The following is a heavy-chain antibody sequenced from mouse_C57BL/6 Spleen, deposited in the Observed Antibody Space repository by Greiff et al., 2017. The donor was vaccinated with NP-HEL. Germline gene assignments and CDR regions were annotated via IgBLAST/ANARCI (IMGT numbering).Heavy chain of an antibody. V-gene: IGHV1-61*01. Sequence: QVQLQQPGAELVRPGSSVKLSCKASGYTFTSYWMDWVKQRPGQGLEWIGNIYPSDSETHYNQKFKDKATLTVDKSSSTAYMQLSSLTSEDSAVYYCARHNWGIDYWGQGTTLTVSS. D-gene: IGHD4-1*01. CDR3: ARHNWGIDY. CDR2: IYPSDSET. J-gene: IGHJ2*01. CDR1: GYTFTSYW.